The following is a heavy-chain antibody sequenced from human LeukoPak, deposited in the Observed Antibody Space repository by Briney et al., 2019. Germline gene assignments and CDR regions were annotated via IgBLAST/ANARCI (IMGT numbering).Heavy chain of an antibody. J-gene: IGHJ4*02. CDR2: ISDGGGNT. Sequence: GGSLRLSCAASGFTFSSYWMSWVRQAPGKGLEWVSAISDGGGNTYYADSVKGRFTISRDSSKNTPYLQMNSLRAEDTAVYYCAKGSSGWFGNYFDYWGQGTLVTVSS. V-gene: IGHV3-23*01. D-gene: IGHD6-19*01. CDR1: GFTFSSYW. CDR3: AKGSSGWFGNYFDY.